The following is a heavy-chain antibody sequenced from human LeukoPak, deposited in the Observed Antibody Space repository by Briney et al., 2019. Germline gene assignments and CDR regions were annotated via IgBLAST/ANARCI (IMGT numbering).Heavy chain of an antibody. CDR3: VRDTRGSGSYPDY. CDR2: IKQDGSER. D-gene: IGHD1-26*01. CDR1: GFTFSNYW. J-gene: IGHJ4*02. Sequence: GGSLRLSCAASGFTFSNYWMTWVRQAPGKGLEWVANIKQDGSERYYVDSVRGRFTISRDNAKNSVYLQVNSLRVEDTAMYYCVRDTRGSGSYPDYWGQEVLVTVSS. V-gene: IGHV3-7*01.